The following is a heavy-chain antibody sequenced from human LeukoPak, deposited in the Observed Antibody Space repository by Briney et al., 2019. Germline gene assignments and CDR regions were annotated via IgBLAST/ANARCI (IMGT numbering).Heavy chain of an antibody. CDR3: ARITIFGVVIIRIGWFDP. J-gene: IGHJ5*02. Sequence: PGGSLRLSCAASGFTFSSYAMSWVRQAPGKGLEWVSAISGSGGSTYYADSVKGRFTISRDNSKNTLYLQMNSLRAEDTAVYYCARITIFGVVIIRIGWFDPWGQGTLVTVSS. CDR2: ISGSGGST. V-gene: IGHV3-23*01. D-gene: IGHD3-3*01. CDR1: GFTFSSYA.